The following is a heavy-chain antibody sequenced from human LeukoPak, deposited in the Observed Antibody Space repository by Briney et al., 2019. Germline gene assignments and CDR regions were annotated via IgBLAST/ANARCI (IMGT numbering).Heavy chain of an antibody. D-gene: IGHD1-26*01. CDR2: IIPIFGTA. J-gene: IGHJ4*02. V-gene: IGHV1-69*13. CDR1: GGTFISYA. Sequence: SSVTVSYLASGGTFISYALRWVRQPPRRRLEWMGGIIPIFGTANYAQKFQGRVTITADESTSTAYMELSSLRSEDTAVYYCARGRTYSGSYFGYWGQGTLVTVSS. CDR3: ARGRTYSGSYFGY.